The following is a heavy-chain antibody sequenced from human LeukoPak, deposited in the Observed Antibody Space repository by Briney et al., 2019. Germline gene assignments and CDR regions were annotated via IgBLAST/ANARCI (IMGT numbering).Heavy chain of an antibody. Sequence: GASVKVSCKASGGTFSSYAISWVRQAPGQGLEWMGGIIPIFGTANYAQKFQGRVTITADESTSTAYMELSSLRSEDTAVYYCAREDYAGEEFFDYWGQGTLVTVSS. CDR3: AREDYAGEEFFDY. V-gene: IGHV1-69*13. CDR2: IIPIFGTA. D-gene: IGHD3-10*01. CDR1: GGTFSSYA. J-gene: IGHJ4*02.